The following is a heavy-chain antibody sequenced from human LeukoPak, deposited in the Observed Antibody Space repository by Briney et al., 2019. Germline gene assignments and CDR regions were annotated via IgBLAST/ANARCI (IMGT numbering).Heavy chain of an antibody. CDR3: ARASYYYDSSGYYAGDY. Sequence: GGSLRLSCAASGFTFDDYGMIWVRQAPGKGLEWVSGINWNGGSTGYADSVKGRFTISKDNAKNSLYLQMNSLRAEDTALYYCARASYYYDSSGYYAGDYWGQGTLVTVSS. V-gene: IGHV3-20*04. J-gene: IGHJ4*02. CDR1: GFTFDDYG. CDR2: INWNGGST. D-gene: IGHD3-22*01.